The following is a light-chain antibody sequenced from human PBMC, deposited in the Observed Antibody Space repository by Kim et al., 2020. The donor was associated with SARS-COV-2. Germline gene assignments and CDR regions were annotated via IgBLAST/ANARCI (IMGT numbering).Light chain of an antibody. V-gene: IGLV1-44*01. CDR1: RSNIGSNS. CDR2: NNN. Sequence: QSVLTQPPSASGTPGQRVTISCSGSRSNIGSNSVYWCQQVPGTAPKLLIYNNNQRPSGVPDRFSGSKSGTSASLAISGLQSEDEADYYCAAWDNSLRGWVFGGGTQLTVL. CDR3: AAWDNSLRGWV. J-gene: IGLJ2*01.